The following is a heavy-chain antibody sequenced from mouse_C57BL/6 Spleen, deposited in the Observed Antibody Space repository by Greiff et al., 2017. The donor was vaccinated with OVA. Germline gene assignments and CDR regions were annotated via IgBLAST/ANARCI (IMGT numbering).Heavy chain of an antibody. V-gene: IGHV5-4*01. CDR1: GFTFSSYA. CDR2: ISDGGSYT. D-gene: IGHD2-4*01. Sequence: EVKLMESGGGLVKPGGSLKLSCAASGFTFSSYAMSWVRQTPEKRLEWVATISDGGSYTYYPDNVKGRFTISRDNAKNNLYLQMSHLKSEDTAMYYCARDRDYGWFAYWGQGTLVTVSA. CDR3: ARDRDYGWFAY. J-gene: IGHJ3*01.